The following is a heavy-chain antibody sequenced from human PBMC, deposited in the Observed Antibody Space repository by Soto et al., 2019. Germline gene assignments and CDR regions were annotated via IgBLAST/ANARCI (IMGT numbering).Heavy chain of an antibody. CDR3: ARPRGVRGVSDAFDI. D-gene: IGHD3-10*01. CDR2: ISSSSSYI. CDR1: GFTFSSYS. Sequence: GSLRLSCAASGFTFSSYSMNWVRQAPGKGLEWVSSISSSSSYIYYADSVKGRFTISRDNAKSSLYLQMNSLRAEDTAVYYCARPRGVRGVSDAFDIWGQGTMVTVSS. V-gene: IGHV3-21*01. J-gene: IGHJ3*02.